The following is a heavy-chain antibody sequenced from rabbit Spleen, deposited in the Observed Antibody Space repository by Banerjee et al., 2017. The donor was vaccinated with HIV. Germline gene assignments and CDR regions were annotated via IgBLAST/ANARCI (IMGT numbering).Heavy chain of an antibody. D-gene: IGHD1-1*01. CDR1: GFSFSSSYW. CDR2: IDTGSSGFT. V-gene: IGHV1S45*01. CDR3: ARDTSSSFSSYGMDL. Sequence: QEQLVESGGGLVQPEGSLTLTCTASGFSFSSSYWICWVRQAPGKGLEWIACIDTGSSGFTYSATWATGRFTISKTSSTTVTLRMTGLTAADTATYFCARDTSSSFSSYGMDLWGPGTLVTVS. J-gene: IGHJ6*01.